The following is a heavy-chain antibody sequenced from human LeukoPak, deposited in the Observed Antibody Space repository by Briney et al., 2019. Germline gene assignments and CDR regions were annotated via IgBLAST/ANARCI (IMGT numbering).Heavy chain of an antibody. D-gene: IGHD3-10*01. CDR1: GFTVSRNY. CDR3: ANLPRGDY. CDR2: IYSGGNT. Sequence: GGSLRLSCAASGFTVSRNYMSWVRQAPGKGLEWVSVIYSGGNTYYADFVKGRFTVSRDSSKNTLYLQINSLTAEDTAVYYCANLPRGDYWGLGTLVTVSS. V-gene: IGHV3-53*01. J-gene: IGHJ4*02.